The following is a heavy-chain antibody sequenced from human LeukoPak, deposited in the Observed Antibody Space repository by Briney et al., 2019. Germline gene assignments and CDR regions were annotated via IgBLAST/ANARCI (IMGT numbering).Heavy chain of an antibody. J-gene: IGHJ4*02. Sequence: GGSLRLSCATSGFTFSSYAMSWVRQAPGKGLEWVSAISVSGGSTYYADSVKGRFTISRDNSKNSLYLQMNSLRAEDTAVYYCAKGGYSSPFDSWGQGTLVTVSS. V-gene: IGHV3-23*01. CDR1: GFTFSSYA. D-gene: IGHD6-6*01. CDR2: ISVSGGST. CDR3: AKGGYSSPFDS.